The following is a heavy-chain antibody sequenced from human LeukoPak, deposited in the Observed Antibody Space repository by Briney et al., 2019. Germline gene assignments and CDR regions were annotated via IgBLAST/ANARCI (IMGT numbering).Heavy chain of an antibody. CDR1: GFTFSSYN. CDR3: ARDLSVGAKPDLGFDY. Sequence: GGTLRLSCAASGFTFSSYNMNWVRQAPGKGLEWVSSISSSSSYIYYADSVKGRFTISRDNAKNSLYLQMISLRAEDTAVYYCARDLSVGAKPDLGFDYWGQGTLVTVSS. J-gene: IGHJ4*02. D-gene: IGHD1-26*01. V-gene: IGHV3-21*01. CDR2: ISSSSSYI.